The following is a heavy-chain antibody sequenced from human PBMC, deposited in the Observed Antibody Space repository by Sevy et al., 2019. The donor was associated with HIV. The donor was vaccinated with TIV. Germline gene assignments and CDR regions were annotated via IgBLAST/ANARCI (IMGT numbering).Heavy chain of an antibody. CDR3: TTDWSGGAFDI. D-gene: IGHD1-26*01. CDR1: GFTFSNAW. CDR2: IKSKTDGGTT. J-gene: IGHJ3*02. V-gene: IGHV3-15*01. Sequence: GGSLRLSCAASGFTFSNAWMSWVRQAPGKGLEWVGRIKSKTDGGTTDYAAPVKGRFTISRDDSKNTLYLQMNRLKTEDTAVYYCTTDWSGGAFDIWGQGTMVNVSS.